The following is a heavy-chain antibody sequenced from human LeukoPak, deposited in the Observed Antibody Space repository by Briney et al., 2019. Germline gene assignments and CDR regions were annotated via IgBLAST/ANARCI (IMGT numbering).Heavy chain of an antibody. CDR2: VNPSGGST. J-gene: IGHJ3*02. CDR3: AREIGYCSSTSCYKRAFDI. CDR1: AHTFTSYY. D-gene: IGHD2-2*02. V-gene: IGHV1-46*01. Sequence: ASVKVSCKTPAHTFTSYYMHWVRQAPGQGLEWMGIVNPSGGSTSYAQKFQGRVTMTRDTSTSTVYMELSSLRSEDTAVYYCAREIGYCSSTSCYKRAFDIWGQGTMVTVSS.